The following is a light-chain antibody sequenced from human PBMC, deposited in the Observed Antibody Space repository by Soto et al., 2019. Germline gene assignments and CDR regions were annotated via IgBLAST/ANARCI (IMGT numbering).Light chain of an antibody. CDR2: RNN. CDR3: AAWDDSLSSYV. J-gene: IGLJ1*01. Sequence: QSALTQPPSASGTPGQRVTISCSGSSSNIGSNYVYWYQQFPGAAPKLLIYRNNQRPSGVPDRFSGSRSGTSASLAISGLRPGDEADYYCAAWDDSLSSYVFGTGTKVTVL. V-gene: IGLV1-47*01. CDR1: SSNIGSNY.